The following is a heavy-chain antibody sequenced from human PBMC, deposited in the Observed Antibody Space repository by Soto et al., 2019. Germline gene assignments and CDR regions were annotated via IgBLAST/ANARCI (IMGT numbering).Heavy chain of an antibody. J-gene: IGHJ4*02. CDR1: GFTFTRYS. Sequence: PXVSLRLSCAASGFTFTRYSMNWVRQAPGKGLEWVSSISSTTHYIYYADSMRGRFTISRDNAKNAVYLEMNSLRAEDTAVYYCARESEDLTSNFDYWGQGTLVTVSS. CDR2: ISSTTHYI. V-gene: IGHV3-21*06. CDR3: ARESEDLTSNFDY.